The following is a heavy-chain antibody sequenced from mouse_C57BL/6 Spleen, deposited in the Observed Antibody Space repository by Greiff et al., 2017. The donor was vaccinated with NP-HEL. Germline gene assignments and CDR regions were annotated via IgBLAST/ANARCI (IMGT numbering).Heavy chain of an antibody. CDR3: ARRDDGYYDYAMDY. CDR2: IYPGDGDT. Sequence: VKLMESGPELVKPGASVKISCKASGYAFSSSWMNWVKQRPGKGLEWIGRIYPGDGDTNYNGKFKGKATLTADKSSSTAYMQLSSLTSEDSAVYFCARRDDGYYDYAMDYWGQGTSVTVSS. CDR1: GYAFSSSW. J-gene: IGHJ4*01. V-gene: IGHV1-82*01. D-gene: IGHD2-3*01.